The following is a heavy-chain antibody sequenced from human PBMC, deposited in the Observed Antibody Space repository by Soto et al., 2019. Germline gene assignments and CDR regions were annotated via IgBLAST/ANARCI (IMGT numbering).Heavy chain of an antibody. V-gene: IGHV1-18*01. Sequence: QVQLVQSGAEVKKPGASVKVSCKASGYTFTSYGITWVRQAPGQGLEWMGWISAYNGNTNYAQKLQGRVTMTTYTSTSAAYMELRSLRADDTAVYYCARTDSRPQDFDYWGQGTLVTVSS. CDR3: ARTDSRPQDFDY. D-gene: IGHD6-13*01. CDR2: ISAYNGNT. J-gene: IGHJ4*02. CDR1: GYTFTSYG.